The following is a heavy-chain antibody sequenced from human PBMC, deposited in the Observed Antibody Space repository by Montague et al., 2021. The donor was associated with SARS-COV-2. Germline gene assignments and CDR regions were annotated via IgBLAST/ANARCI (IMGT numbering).Heavy chain of an antibody. CDR1: GGSFGDDH. V-gene: IGHV4-34*01. Sequence: SETLSLTCGVYGGSFGDDHWCWIRQPPGQGLEWIGDIKQSGSTNSNPSLTSRVPISVDTSRNQFSLKLTSVTAADTAVYFCARGHLSVSMIVVVFTSASHYFDYWGQGALVTVSS. CDR3: ARGHLSVSMIVVVFTSASHYFDY. CDR2: IKQSGST. J-gene: IGHJ4*02. D-gene: IGHD3-22*01.